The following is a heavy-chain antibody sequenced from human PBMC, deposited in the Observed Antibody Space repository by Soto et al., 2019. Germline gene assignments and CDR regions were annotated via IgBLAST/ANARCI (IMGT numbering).Heavy chain of an antibody. Sequence: GASVKVSCKASGYTFTSYYMHWVRQAPGQGLEWMGIINPSGGSTSYAQKFQGRVTMTRDTSTSTVYMELSSLRSEDKALYYCARATQPSDLREGWLQLRRYYYYGMDVWGQGTTVTVSS. CDR3: ARATQPSDLREGWLQLRRYYYYGMDV. J-gene: IGHJ6*02. CDR1: GYTFTSYY. D-gene: IGHD5-12*01. CDR2: INPSGGST. V-gene: IGHV1-46*01.